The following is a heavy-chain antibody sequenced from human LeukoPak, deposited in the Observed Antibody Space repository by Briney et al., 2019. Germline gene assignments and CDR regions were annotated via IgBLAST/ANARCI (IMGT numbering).Heavy chain of an antibody. CDR2: IYSGGST. V-gene: IGHV3-53*01. CDR1: GFTVSSNY. CDR3: ASPVFGGLATRGAFDY. Sequence: GGSLRLSCAASGFTVSSNYMSWVRQAPGKGLEWVSVIYSGGSTYYADSVKGRFIISRDNSKNTLYLQMNSLRADDTAVYYCASPVFGGLATRGAFDYWGQGALVTVSS. D-gene: IGHD3-10*01. J-gene: IGHJ4*02.